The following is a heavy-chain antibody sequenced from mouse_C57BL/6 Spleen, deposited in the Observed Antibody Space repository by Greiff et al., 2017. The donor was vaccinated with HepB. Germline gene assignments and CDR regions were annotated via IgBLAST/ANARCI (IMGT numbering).Heavy chain of an antibody. J-gene: IGHJ4*01. CDR1: GFNIKNTY. D-gene: IGHD1-1*01. V-gene: IGHV14-3*01. Sequence: EVQRVESVAELVRPGASVKLSCTASGFNIKNTYMHWVKQRPEQGLEWIGRIDPANGNTKYDPKFQGKATITADTSSNTAYLQLRSLTSEDTAIYYCARWRNYYGSSYEGYYAMDYWGQGTSVTVSS. CDR2: IDPANGNT. CDR3: ARWRNYYGSSYEGYYAMDY.